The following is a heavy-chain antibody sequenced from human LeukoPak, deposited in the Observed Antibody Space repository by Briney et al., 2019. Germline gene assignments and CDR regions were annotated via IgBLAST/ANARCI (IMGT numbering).Heavy chain of an antibody. Sequence: GGSLRLSCAASGFAFRSYSMNWVRQAPGKGLEWLSYISDDSTTIYYADSVNGRFTISRDNAKNSLYLQMNSLRVEDTAIYYCARGYSGTYPNVWGQGTMVTVSS. CDR2: ISDDSTTI. V-gene: IGHV3-48*04. CDR3: ARGYSGTYPNV. J-gene: IGHJ3*01. CDR1: GFAFRSYS. D-gene: IGHD1-26*01.